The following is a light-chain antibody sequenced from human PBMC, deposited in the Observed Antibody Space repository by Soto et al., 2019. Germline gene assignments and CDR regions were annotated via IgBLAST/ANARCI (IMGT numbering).Light chain of an antibody. CDR3: QQYGSSPET. J-gene: IGKJ1*01. CDR2: GAS. V-gene: IGKV3-20*01. Sequence: EILLTQSPGTLSLSPGERATLSCRASQSVSSTYLAWFQQKPGQAPRLLIYGASSRATGIPDRFSASGSGTDFTLTISRLEPEDFAVYYCQQYGSSPETFGQGTKVDIK. CDR1: QSVSSTY.